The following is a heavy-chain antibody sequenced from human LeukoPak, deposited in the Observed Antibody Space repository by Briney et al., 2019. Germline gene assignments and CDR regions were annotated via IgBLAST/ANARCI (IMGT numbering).Heavy chain of an antibody. CDR3: ARVGYSGSYSLNY. CDR1: GFTFSSYS. D-gene: IGHD1-26*01. V-gene: IGHV3-21*01. CDR2: ISSSSSYI. J-gene: IGHJ4*02. Sequence: GGSLRLSCAASGFTFSSYSMNWVRQAPGKGLEWVSSISSSSSYIYYADSVKGRFTISRDNAKNSLYLQMNSLRAEDTAVYYCARVGYSGSYSLNYWGQGTLVTVSS.